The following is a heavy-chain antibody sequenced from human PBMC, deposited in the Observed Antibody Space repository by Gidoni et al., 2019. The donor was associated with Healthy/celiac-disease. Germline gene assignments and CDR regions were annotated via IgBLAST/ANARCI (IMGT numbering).Heavy chain of an antibody. CDR1: GFTVSSNY. D-gene: IGHD5-18*01. V-gene: IGHV3-66*01. Sequence: EVQLVESGGGLVQPGGSLRLSCAASGFTVSSNYMSWVRQAPGKGLEWVSVIYSGGSTYYADSVKGRFTISRDNSKNTLYLQMNSLRAEDTAVYYCARDLVQLWGDYYYYYGMDVWGQGTTVTVSS. J-gene: IGHJ6*02. CDR3: ARDLVQLWGDYYYYYGMDV. CDR2: IYSGGST.